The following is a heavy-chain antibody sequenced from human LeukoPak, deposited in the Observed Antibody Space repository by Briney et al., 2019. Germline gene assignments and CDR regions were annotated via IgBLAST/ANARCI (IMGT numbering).Heavy chain of an antibody. CDR2: MNPNSGNT. J-gene: IGHJ6*02. V-gene: IGHV1-8*01. CDR3: ARGRSQWLVRNYYYYGMDV. CDR1: GYTFTSYD. D-gene: IGHD6-19*01. Sequence: ASVKVSCKASGYTFTSYDINWVRQATGQGLEWMGWMNPNSGNTGYAQKFQGRVTMTRNTSISTAYMELSSLRSEDTAVYYCARGRSQWLVRNYYYYGMDVWGQGTTVTVSS.